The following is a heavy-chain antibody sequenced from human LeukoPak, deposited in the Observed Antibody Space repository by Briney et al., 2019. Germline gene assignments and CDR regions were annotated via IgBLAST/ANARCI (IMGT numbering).Heavy chain of an antibody. D-gene: IGHD4-17*01. V-gene: IGHV3-30-3*01. CDR3: ARLSHDYGDYPKAEELY. Sequence: GGSLRLSCAASGFTFSSHVMTWVRQAPGKGLEWVAVISYDGSNKYYADSVKGRFTISRDNSKNTLYLQMNSLRAEDTAVYYCARLSHDYGDYPKAEELYWGQGTLVTVSS. CDR1: GFTFSSHV. CDR2: ISYDGSNK. J-gene: IGHJ4*02.